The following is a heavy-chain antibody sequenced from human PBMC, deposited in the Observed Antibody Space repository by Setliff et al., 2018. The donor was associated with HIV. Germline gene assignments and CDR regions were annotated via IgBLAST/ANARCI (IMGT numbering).Heavy chain of an antibody. D-gene: IGHD3-3*01. CDR3: ARGRDYTGSWFRPFYLDF. J-gene: IGHJ4*01. V-gene: IGHV4-34*01. CDR1: GGSFSAYH. CDR2: INHSGST. Sequence: SETLSLTCAVYGGSFSAYHWSWIRQTPGKGLEWLGEINHSGSTAYNLALERRVSMSIDTSKNQFSLKLTSVTAADTAIYYCARGRDYTGSWFRPFYLDFWGHGNLVTVS.